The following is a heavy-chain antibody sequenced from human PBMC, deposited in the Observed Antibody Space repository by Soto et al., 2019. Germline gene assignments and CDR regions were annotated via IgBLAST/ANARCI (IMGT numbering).Heavy chain of an antibody. CDR3: ARDSRGGAARRPTFYY. CDR2: IGRSGETI. CDR1: RFTFSSFE. D-gene: IGHD6-6*01. J-gene: IGHJ4*02. Sequence: EVQLAESGGGLAQPGGSLRLSCVGSRFTFSSFEMNWVRQTPRKGLEWLSYIGRSGETIYYADSVKGRFTISRDNAKSSLFLQMNGLRDEDTGIYYCARDSRGGAARRPTFYYWGRGTLVTVSS. V-gene: IGHV3-48*03.